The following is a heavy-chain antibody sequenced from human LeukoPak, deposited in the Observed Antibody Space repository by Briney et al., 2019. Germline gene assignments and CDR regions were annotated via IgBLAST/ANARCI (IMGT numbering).Heavy chain of an antibody. Sequence: PSETLSLTCTVSGGSISSSSYYWGWIRQPPGKGLEWIGSIYYSGSTYYNPSLKSRVTISVDTSKNQFSLKLSSVTAADTAVYYCAREGGQTGYGDWYFDLWGRGTLVTVSS. V-gene: IGHV4-39*07. CDR3: AREGGQTGYGDWYFDL. CDR1: GGSISSSSYY. CDR2: IYYSGST. J-gene: IGHJ2*01. D-gene: IGHD7-27*01.